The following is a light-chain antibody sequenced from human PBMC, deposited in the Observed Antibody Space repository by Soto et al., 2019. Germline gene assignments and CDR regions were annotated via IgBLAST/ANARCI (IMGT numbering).Light chain of an antibody. J-gene: IGLJ3*02. CDR1: KSDIGVYDF. CDR2: EVV. CDR3: CSYAGSYTWV. V-gene: IGLV2-8*01. Sequence: QSALTQPPSASGSPGQSVTISCTGTKSDIGVYDFVSWYQHHPGKAPRLIIYEVVQRPSGVPDRFSGSKSGNTASLTVSGLQAEDEADYYCCSYAGSYTWVFGGGTKVTVL.